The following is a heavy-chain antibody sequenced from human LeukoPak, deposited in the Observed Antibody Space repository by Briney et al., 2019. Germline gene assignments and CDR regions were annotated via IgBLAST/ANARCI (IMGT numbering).Heavy chain of an antibody. D-gene: IGHD6-19*01. V-gene: IGHV4-39*01. J-gene: IGHJ4*02. CDR2: IYYTGST. Sequence: SQTLSLTCTVSGDSISSSNYYWGWIRQPPGKGLQWIGNIYYTGSTYHNPSLKSRVTISVDTSNNQFSLKLSSVTAADTAVYFCARHAVAYSSGFYWGQGTLATVSS. CDR1: GDSISSSNYY. CDR3: ARHAVAYSSGFY.